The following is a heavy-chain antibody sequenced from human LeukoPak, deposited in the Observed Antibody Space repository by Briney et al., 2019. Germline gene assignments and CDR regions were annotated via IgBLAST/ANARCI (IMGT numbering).Heavy chain of an antibody. CDR1: GFTFSKYW. V-gene: IGHV3-7*01. Sequence: PGGSLRLSCAASGFTFSKYWMSWVRQAPGKGLEWVANIKEDGSEKFYVNSVKGRFTISRDNAKNSLYLQMNNLRAEDTAVYYCARVKRETTDGKTSTYRPSDYWGQGTLVTVSS. CDR2: IKEDGSEK. J-gene: IGHJ4*02. D-gene: IGHD2/OR15-2a*01. CDR3: ARVKRETTDGKTSTYRPSDY.